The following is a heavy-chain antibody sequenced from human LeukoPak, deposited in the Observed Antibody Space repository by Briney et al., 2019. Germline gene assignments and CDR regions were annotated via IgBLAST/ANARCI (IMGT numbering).Heavy chain of an antibody. CDR2: ISWNSGSI. CDR3: AKERGGFSIAVADDHGAFDI. Sequence: GGSLRLSCAASGFTFDDYAMHWVRQAPGKGLEWVSGISWNSGSIGYADSVKGRFTISRDNAKNSLYLQMNSLRAEDTALYYCAKERGGFSIAVADDHGAFDIWGQGTMVTVSS. D-gene: IGHD6-19*01. CDR1: GFTFDDYA. V-gene: IGHV3-9*01. J-gene: IGHJ3*02.